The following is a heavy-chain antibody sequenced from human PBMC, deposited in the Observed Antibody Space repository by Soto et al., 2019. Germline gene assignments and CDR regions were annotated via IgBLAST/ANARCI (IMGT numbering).Heavy chain of an antibody. Sequence: VQLVESGGGVVQPGRSLRLSCAASGFTFSSYAMHWVRQAPGKGLEYAASISSNGVSTYYADSVKGRFTISRDNSKNTLYLQMSSLRAEDTAVYYCVKDRYVDYWGQGTLVTVSS. CDR2: ISSNGVST. CDR1: GFTFSSYA. J-gene: IGHJ4*02. V-gene: IGHV3-64D*06. CDR3: VKDRYVDY.